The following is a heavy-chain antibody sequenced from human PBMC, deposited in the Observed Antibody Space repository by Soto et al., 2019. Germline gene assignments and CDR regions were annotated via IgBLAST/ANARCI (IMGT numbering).Heavy chain of an antibody. CDR3: ARDRRDFYDNPDFFDY. Sequence: PSETLSLTCAVSGSSLRGPYRWGWIRQSPGKGLEWLGSISYSGSTYYSPALKSRVTISLGTSMNQFSLRLTSVTAADTAVYYCARDRRDFYDNPDFFDYWGQGALVTVSS. CDR1: GSSLRGPYR. J-gene: IGHJ4*02. V-gene: IGHV4-38-2*02. CDR2: ISYSGST. D-gene: IGHD3-22*01.